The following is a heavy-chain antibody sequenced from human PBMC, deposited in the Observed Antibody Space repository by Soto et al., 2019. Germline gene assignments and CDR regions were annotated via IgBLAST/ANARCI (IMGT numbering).Heavy chain of an antibody. V-gene: IGHV1-3*01. CDR2: INPGNGDT. D-gene: IGHD2-2*01. CDR3: ARTDCSSTSCYNYYYYGMDV. Sequence: SVKVSCKTSGYSFTKYGLHWVRQAPGQRLEWMGWINPGNGDTKYSQKFQGRVTITRDTSATTAYMELSSLRSEDSAVFYCARTDCSSTSCYNYYYYGMDVWGQGTTVTVSS. CDR1: GYSFTKYG. J-gene: IGHJ6*02.